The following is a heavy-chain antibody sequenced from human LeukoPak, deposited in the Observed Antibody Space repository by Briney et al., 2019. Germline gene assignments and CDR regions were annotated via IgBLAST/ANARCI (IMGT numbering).Heavy chain of an antibody. Sequence: GASVKVSCKASGYTFTGYYMHWVRQAPGQGLEWMGWINPDSGGTNYAQKFQGRVTMTRDTSISTAYMELSRLRSDDTAVYYCARFLDDFWSGYYDHWGQGTLVTVSS. D-gene: IGHD3-3*01. V-gene: IGHV1-2*02. CDR1: GYTFTGYY. J-gene: IGHJ4*02. CDR2: INPDSGGT. CDR3: ARFLDDFWSGYYDH.